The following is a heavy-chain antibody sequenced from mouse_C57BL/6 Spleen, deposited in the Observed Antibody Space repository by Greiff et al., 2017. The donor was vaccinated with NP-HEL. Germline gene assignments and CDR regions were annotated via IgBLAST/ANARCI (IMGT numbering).Heavy chain of an antibody. D-gene: IGHD2-1*01. V-gene: IGHV8-12*01. CDR2: IYWDDDK. J-gene: IGHJ3*01. Sequence: QVTLKVSGPGILQSSQTLSLTCSFSGFSLSTSGMGVSWLRQPSGKGLEWLAHIYWDDDKRYTPSLNSRPTISKDTSRNQVFLKITSVDTADTATYYCAGRVDGNYGFAYWGQGTLVTVSA. CDR1: GFSLSTSGMG. CDR3: AGRVDGNYGFAY.